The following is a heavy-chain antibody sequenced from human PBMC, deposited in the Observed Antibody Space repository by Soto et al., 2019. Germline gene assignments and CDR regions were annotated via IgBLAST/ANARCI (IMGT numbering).Heavy chain of an antibody. V-gene: IGHV3-23*01. CDR3: AKGHGYGFDY. Sequence: EVQLLESGGGLVQPGGSLRLSCAVAGFTFSSYAMNWVRPAPGKGLEWVSGISGSGGSTYHADSVKGRLTISRDNSKNTLYLQMNSLRAEDTAVYYCAKGHGYGFDYWGQGTLVTVSS. CDR2: ISGSGGST. J-gene: IGHJ4*02. CDR1: GFTFSSYA. D-gene: IGHD5-18*01.